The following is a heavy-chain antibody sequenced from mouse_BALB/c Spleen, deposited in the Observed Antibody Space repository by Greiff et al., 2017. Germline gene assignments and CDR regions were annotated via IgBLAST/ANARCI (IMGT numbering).Heavy chain of an antibody. V-gene: IGHV1-69*02. CDR1: GYTFTSYW. D-gene: IGHD2-4*01. J-gene: IGHJ2*01. CDR2: IYPSDSFT. CDR3: TRGAYDYDRGDY. Sequence: VQLQQPGAELVRPGASVKLSCKASGYTFTSYWINWVKQRPGQGLEWIGNIYPSDSFTNYNQKFKDKATLTVDKSSSTAYMQLSSPTSEDSAVYYCTRGAYDYDRGDYWGQGTTLTVSS.